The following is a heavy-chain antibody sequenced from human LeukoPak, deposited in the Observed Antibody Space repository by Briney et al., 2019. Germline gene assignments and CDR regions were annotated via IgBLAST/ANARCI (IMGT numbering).Heavy chain of an antibody. V-gene: IGHV3-33*08. CDR1: GFAFRSHN. CDR3: AREKLLLGFDF. D-gene: IGHD3-10*01. J-gene: IGHJ4*02. CDR2: IWADGSHQ. Sequence: GGSLRLSCAVSGFAFRSHNLHWVRQAPGKGLEWVAVIWADGSHQYYADSVKGRFIISKDNSKDIVYLRLNNLRADDTAVYYCAREKLLLGFDFWGQGALVTVSS.